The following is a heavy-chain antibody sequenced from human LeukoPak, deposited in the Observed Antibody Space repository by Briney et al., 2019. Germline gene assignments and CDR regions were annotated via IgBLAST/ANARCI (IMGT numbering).Heavy chain of an antibody. J-gene: IGHJ4*02. CDR1: GGSISASSYY. V-gene: IGHV4-39*01. Sequence: PSETLSLTCTVSGGSISASSYYWGWIRQPPGKGLEWIATIYYSGTTYYNPSLKSRVTISVDTSKNQFSLNLSSVTAADTAVYYCARRGSGSGGDFDYGGQGTLVPVSS. CDR2: IYYSGTT. CDR3: ARRGSGSGGDFDY. D-gene: IGHD2-15*01.